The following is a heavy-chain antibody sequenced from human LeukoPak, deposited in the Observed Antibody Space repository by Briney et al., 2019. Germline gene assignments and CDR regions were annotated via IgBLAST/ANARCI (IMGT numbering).Heavy chain of an antibody. CDR2: IAVGGGTT. CDR3: AKTIPYWYFDL. V-gene: IGHV3-23*01. J-gene: IGHJ2*01. CDR1: GFTFRSTE. Sequence: GRSLRLSCAASGFTFRSTELSWVRQAPGQGLEWVSAIAVGGGTTYADSVVGRFIISRDNSKNTLYLQMSSLRAEDTAIYYCAKTIPYWYFDLWGRGTLVTVSS. D-gene: IGHD5-24*01.